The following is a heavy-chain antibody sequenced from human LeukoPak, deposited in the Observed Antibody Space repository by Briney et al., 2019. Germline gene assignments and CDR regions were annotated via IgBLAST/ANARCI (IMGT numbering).Heavy chain of an antibody. CDR1: GYSFTSYW. V-gene: IGHV5-51*01. CDR2: IYPGDSDT. J-gene: IGHJ6*03. D-gene: IGHD1-1*01. CDR3: ARLANFNYYYMDV. Sequence: GESLKISCKGSGYSFTSYWIGWVRQMPGKGLEWMGIIYPGDSDTRYSPSFQGQVTISADKSISTAYLQWSSLKASDTAVYYCARLANFNYYYMDVWGKGTTVTVSS.